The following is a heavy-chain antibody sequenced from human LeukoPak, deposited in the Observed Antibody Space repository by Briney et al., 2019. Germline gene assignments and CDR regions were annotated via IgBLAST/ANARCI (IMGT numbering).Heavy chain of an antibody. CDR2: IWFDGSIK. CDR3: AKAGYDFRTGYHRGFLDY. V-gene: IGHV3-33*06. J-gene: IGHJ4*02. CDR1: GFTFSSSV. Sequence: PGGSLRLSCAASGFTFSSSVMHWVRQAPGKGLEGVAVIWFDGSIKFYGDSVKGRFTVSRDNSKNTLYLQMNSLGAEDTAVYYCAKAGYDFRTGYHRGFLDYWGQGTLVTVSS. D-gene: IGHD3-3*01.